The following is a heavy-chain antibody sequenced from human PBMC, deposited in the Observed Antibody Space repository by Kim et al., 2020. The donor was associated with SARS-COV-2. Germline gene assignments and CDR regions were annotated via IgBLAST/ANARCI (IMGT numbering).Heavy chain of an antibody. CDR2: INHSGST. CDR1: GGSFSGYY. J-gene: IGHJ5*02. CDR3: AAETYSSSWGYNWFDP. D-gene: IGHD6-13*01. Sequence: SETLSLTCAVYGGSFSGYYWSWIRQPPGKGLEWIGEINHSGSTNYNPSLKSRVTISVDTSKNQFSLKLSSVTAADTAVYYCAAETYSSSWGYNWFDPWGQGTLVTVSS. V-gene: IGHV4-34*01.